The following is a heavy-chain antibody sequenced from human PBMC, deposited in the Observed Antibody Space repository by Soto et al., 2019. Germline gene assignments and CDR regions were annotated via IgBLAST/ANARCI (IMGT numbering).Heavy chain of an antibody. CDR3: ARDLGGYDYAFDI. Sequence: SETLSLTCTVSGGSISTYYWSWIRQPPGKGLEWVGYIYYRGSTNYNPSLKSRVTISVDTSKNQFSLKLTSVTPADTAVYYCARDLGGYDYAFDIWGQGTKVTVSS. V-gene: IGHV4-59*01. D-gene: IGHD5-12*01. CDR1: GGSISTYY. CDR2: IYYRGST. J-gene: IGHJ3*02.